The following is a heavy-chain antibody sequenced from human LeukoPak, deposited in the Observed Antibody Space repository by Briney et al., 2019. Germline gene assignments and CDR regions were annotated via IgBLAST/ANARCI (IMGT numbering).Heavy chain of an antibody. CDR3: AREGSAGYCSGGSCQGVFQH. V-gene: IGHV1-2*02. CDR2: INPNSGGT. D-gene: IGHD2-15*01. J-gene: IGHJ1*01. CDR1: GYTFTGYY. Sequence: GASVKVSCKASGYTFTGYYMHWVRQAPGQGLEWMGWINPNSGGTNYAQKFQGRVTMTRDTSISTAYMELSRLRSDDTAVYYCAREGSAGYCSGGSCQGVFQHWGQGTLVTVSS.